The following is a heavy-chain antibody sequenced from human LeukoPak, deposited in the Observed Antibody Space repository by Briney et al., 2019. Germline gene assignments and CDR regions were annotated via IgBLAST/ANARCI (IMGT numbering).Heavy chain of an antibody. Sequence: RPGGSLRLSCAASGFSVSNTYMSWVRQAPGKGLEWVSIIYSGGNTYYADSVKGRFTISRDNSKNTLYLQMNRLRPEDTAVYYCARGTVTAPDYWGQGTLVTVSS. CDR2: IYSGGNT. CDR1: GFSVSNTY. CDR3: ARGTVTAPDY. J-gene: IGHJ4*02. D-gene: IGHD2-21*02. V-gene: IGHV3-53*01.